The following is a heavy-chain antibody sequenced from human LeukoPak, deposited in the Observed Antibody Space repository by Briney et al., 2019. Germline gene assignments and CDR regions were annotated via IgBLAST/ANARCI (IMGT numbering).Heavy chain of an antibody. J-gene: IGHJ4*02. Sequence: ASVKVSCKASGYSFTDYAMHWVRQAPGQRLEWMGWINAANGSTKYSQKFQCRVTITRDTSASRAYMELSRLRSEDTAVYYCAWTYYYDSSRYYPAFDYWGQGTLVTVSS. CDR2: INAANGST. CDR3: AWTYYYDSSRYYPAFDY. V-gene: IGHV1-3*01. D-gene: IGHD3-22*01. CDR1: GYSFTDYA.